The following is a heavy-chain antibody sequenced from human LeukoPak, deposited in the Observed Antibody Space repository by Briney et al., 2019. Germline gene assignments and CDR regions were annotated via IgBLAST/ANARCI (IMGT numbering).Heavy chain of an antibody. CDR3: ARDSEDSGWSVYPSL. J-gene: IGHJ4*02. CDR2: IYYSGST. V-gene: IGHV4-59*01. Sequence: SETLSLTCTVSGGSISSYYWSWIRQPPGKGLEWIGYIYYSGSTNYNPSLKSRATISVDTSKNQFSLKLSSVTAADTAVYYCARDSEDSGWSVYPSLWGQGTLVNVSS. D-gene: IGHD6-19*01. CDR1: GGSISSYY.